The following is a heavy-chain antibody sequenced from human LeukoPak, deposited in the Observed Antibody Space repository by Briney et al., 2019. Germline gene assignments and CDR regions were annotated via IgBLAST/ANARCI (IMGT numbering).Heavy chain of an antibody. CDR1: GYPYWNAW. Sequence: GVSLTLLCAPSGYPYWNAWKSWLRQAPGKGLEWVGSIKSKTDGGTTDYAAPVQGRYTNSRDDSKNTLYLQMDSLKAEDLAGDYCITGPYWGQGTLVTVSS. CDR2: IKSKTDGGTT. V-gene: IGHV3-15*01. J-gene: IGHJ4*02. CDR3: ITGPY.